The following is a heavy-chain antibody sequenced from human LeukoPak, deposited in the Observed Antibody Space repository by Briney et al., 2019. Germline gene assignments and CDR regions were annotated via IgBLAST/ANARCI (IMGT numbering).Heavy chain of an antibody. D-gene: IGHD1-26*01. CDR1: GFAFSSYW. J-gene: IGHJ4*02. CDR2: IKQDGGEE. V-gene: IGHV3-7*01. CDR3: ARLGGSYYTY. Sequence: GGSLRLSCVASGFAFSSYWMSWVRQAPGKGLEWVANIKQDGGEEYYVDSVKGRFTISRDNAKNSLFLQMNSLRVEDTAVYYCARLGGSYYTYWGQGTLVTVSS.